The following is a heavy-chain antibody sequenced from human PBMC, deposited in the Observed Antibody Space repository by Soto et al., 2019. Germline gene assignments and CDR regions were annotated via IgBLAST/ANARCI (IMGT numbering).Heavy chain of an antibody. Sequence: PGGSLRLSCAASGFSFSGYAMTWVRQAPGKGLEWVSTTGASGRTTYYADSVKGRFTVSRDNSKNTLVLQMSSLRADDTAVYYCATVHNTSRSFDYWGQGTLVTVSS. CDR2: TGASGRTT. V-gene: IGHV3-23*01. CDR3: ATVHNTSRSFDY. J-gene: IGHJ4*02. CDR1: GFSFSGYA. D-gene: IGHD1-20*01.